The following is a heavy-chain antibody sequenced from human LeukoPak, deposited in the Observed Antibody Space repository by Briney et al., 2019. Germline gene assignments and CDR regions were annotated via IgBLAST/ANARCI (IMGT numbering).Heavy chain of an antibody. J-gene: IGHJ4*02. CDR3: ARVGTIGYCSSTSCYIFDY. CDR1: GYTFTSYG. V-gene: IGHV1-18*01. CDR2: ISAYNGNT. D-gene: IGHD2-2*01. Sequence: GASVKVSCKASGYTFTSYGISWVRQAPGQGLEWMGWISAYNGNTNYAQKLQGRVTMTTDTSTSTAYMELRSLRSDDTAVYYCARVGTIGYCSSTSCYIFDYWGQGTLVTVSS.